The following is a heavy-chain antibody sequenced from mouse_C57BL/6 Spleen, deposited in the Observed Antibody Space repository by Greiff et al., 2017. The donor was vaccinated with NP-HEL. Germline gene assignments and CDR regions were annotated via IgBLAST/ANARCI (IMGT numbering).Heavy chain of an antibody. CDR3: ARHNYDGTMDY. V-gene: IGHV5-6*01. J-gene: IGHJ4*01. CDR2: ISSGGSYT. Sequence: EVKLVESGGDLVKPGGSLKLSCAASGFTFSSYGMSWVRQTPDKRLEWVATISSGGSYTYYPDSVKGRFTISRDNAKNTLYLQMSSLKSEDTAMYYCARHNYDGTMDYWGQGTSVTVSS. CDR1: GFTFSSYG. D-gene: IGHD1-2*01.